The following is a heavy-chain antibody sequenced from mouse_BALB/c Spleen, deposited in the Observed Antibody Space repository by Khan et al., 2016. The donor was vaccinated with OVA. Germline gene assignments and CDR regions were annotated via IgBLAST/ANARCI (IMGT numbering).Heavy chain of an antibody. J-gene: IGHJ3*01. CDR2: INPSNGGT. D-gene: IGHD1-1*01. Sequence: QVQLKESGAELVKPGASVNLSCKASGYTFTSYYMYWVKQRPGQGLEWIGEINPSNGGTNVNEKFKSKATLTVDKSSSTAYMEVSSLTSEDSAVYYCTRGGYGSPFAYWGQGTLVTVSA. CDR1: GYTFTSYY. CDR3: TRGGYGSPFAY. V-gene: IGHV1S81*02.